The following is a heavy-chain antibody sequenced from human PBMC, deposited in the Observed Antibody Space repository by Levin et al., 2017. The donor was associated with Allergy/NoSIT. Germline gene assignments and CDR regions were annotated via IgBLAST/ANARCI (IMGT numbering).Heavy chain of an antibody. J-gene: IGHJ4*02. Sequence: GGSLRLSXXXXXRDCSSYDMHGGRQAPGKGLEWVAVISYDGSNKYYADSVKGRFTISRDNSKNTLYLQMNSLRAEDTAVYYCARGTRGYGFVDYWGQGTLVTVSS. V-gene: IGHV3-30-3*01. CDR2: ISYDGSNK. CDR3: ARGTRGYGFVDY. D-gene: IGHD5-18*01. CDR1: XRDCSSYD.